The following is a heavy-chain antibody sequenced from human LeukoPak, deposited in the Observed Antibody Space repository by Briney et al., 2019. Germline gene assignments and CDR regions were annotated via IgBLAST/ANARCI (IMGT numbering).Heavy chain of an antibody. J-gene: IGHJ6*03. Sequence: SETLSLTCTVSNVSISSSAYYWGWVRQSPGKGLQWIGRVYFSGITYYNDALKSRLTISVYKSNNQFSLKVRSVTAADTDVYYCARVYPEKWKVRSYYYMDVWGKGTMVTVSS. CDR3: ARVYPEKWKVRSYYYMDV. D-gene: IGHD4-17*01. CDR2: VYFSGIT. CDR1: NVSISSSAYY. V-gene: IGHV4-39*07.